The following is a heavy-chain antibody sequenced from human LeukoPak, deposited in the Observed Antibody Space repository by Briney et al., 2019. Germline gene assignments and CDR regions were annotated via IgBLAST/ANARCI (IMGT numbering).Heavy chain of an antibody. CDR1: GFTFSNYG. D-gene: IGHD3-22*01. CDR3: ARGNYDSSGCPDY. Sequence: PGRSLRLSCAASGFTFSNYGRHWVRQAPGKGLEWVAVIWYDGSNKYYADSVKGRFTISRDNSKNTLYLQMNSLRAEDTAVYYCARGNYDSSGCPDYWGQGTLVTVSS. V-gene: IGHV3-33*01. CDR2: IWYDGSNK. J-gene: IGHJ4*02.